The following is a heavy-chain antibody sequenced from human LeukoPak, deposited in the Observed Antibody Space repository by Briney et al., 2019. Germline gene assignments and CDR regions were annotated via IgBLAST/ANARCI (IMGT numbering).Heavy chain of an antibody. CDR3: ARGTTIFGEDYYYYYMDV. Sequence: SETLSLTCTVSGGSISSYYWSWIRQPPGKGLEWIGRIYTSGSTNYNPSLKSRVTMSVDTSKNQFSLKLSSVTAADTAVYYCARGTTIFGEDYYYYYMDVWGKGTTVTVSS. V-gene: IGHV4-4*07. J-gene: IGHJ6*03. CDR2: IYTSGST. CDR1: GGSISSYY. D-gene: IGHD3-3*01.